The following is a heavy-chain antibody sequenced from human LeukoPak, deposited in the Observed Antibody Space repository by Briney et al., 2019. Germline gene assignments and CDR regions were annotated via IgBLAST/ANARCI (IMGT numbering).Heavy chain of an antibody. CDR1: GFTFSSYW. Sequence: GGSLRLSCAASGFTFSSYWMTWVRQAPGKGLEWVANINKDGSEKYYVDSVKGRFTISRDNAKNSLYLQMNSLRGEDTAVYYCVRFPTGFDYWGQGILVTVS. CDR2: INKDGSEK. CDR3: VRFPTGFDY. J-gene: IGHJ4*02. D-gene: IGHD4-17*01. V-gene: IGHV3-7*05.